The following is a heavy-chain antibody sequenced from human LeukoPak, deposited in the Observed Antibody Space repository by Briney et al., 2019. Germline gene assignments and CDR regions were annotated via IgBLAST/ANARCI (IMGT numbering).Heavy chain of an antibody. D-gene: IGHD3-22*01. CDR1: GGSFSGYY. CDR2: INHSGST. V-gene: IGHV4-34*01. Sequence: PSETLSLTCAVCGGSFSGYYCSWIRQPPGKGREWSGEINHSGSTNYNPSLSSRVTISVDTSKNQFSLKLSSVTAADTAVYYCARGKRGKGLKTYYYDSSGYWPIDYWGQGTLVTVSS. J-gene: IGHJ4*02. CDR3: ARGKRGKGLKTYYYDSSGYWPIDY.